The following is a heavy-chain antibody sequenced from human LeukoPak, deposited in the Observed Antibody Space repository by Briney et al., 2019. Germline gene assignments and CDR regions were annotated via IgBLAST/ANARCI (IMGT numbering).Heavy chain of an antibody. D-gene: IGHD6-19*01. CDR3: ARERAVAGTFNYFDY. CDR2: INWNGGST. V-gene: IGHV3-20*04. Sequence: PGGSLRLSCAAFGFTFDDYGMSWVRQAPGKGLEWVSGINWNGGSTGYADSVKGRFTISRDNAKNSLYLQMNSLRAEDTALYYCARERAVAGTFNYFDYWGQGTLVTVSS. CDR1: GFTFDDYG. J-gene: IGHJ4*02.